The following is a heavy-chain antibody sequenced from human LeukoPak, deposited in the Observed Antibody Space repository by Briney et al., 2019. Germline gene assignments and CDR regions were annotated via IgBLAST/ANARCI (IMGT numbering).Heavy chain of an antibody. J-gene: IGHJ4*02. Sequence: SETLSLTCTVSGGSISSYYWSWIRQPPGKGLEWIGYIYYSGSTNYNPPLKSRVTISVDTSKNQFSLKLSSVTAADTAVYYCARDIASFFGYNSWGFFDYWGQGTLVTVSS. CDR2: IYYSGST. CDR3: ARDIASFFGYNSWGFFDY. D-gene: IGHD5-24*01. V-gene: IGHV4-59*01. CDR1: GGSISSYY.